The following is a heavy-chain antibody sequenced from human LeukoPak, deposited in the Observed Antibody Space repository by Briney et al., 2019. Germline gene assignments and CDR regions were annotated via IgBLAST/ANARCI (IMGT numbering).Heavy chain of an antibody. J-gene: IGHJ3*01. CDR2: IYYSGST. CDR1: GGSISSSTYY. CDR3: ARRRSVAAHMPHAFDF. Sequence: SETLSLTCSVSGGSISSSTYYWGWIRQPPGKGLEWIGSIYYSGSTYYNPSLKSRVTISINTSKNQFSLKLSSVTAADTAVYYCARRRSVAAHMPHAFDFWGQGTMVTVSS. V-gene: IGHV4-39*01. D-gene: IGHD2-2*01.